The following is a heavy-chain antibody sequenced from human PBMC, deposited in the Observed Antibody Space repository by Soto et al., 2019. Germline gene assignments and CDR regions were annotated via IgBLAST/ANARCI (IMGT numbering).Heavy chain of an antibody. Sequence: XETLSLTCSVRGWSRNGNYWSWIRQSPGKGLDWIGEINHSGSTNYNPSLKRRVSISIHTSNNQVSLKLRSVTAADTAVYYYARWNRRLYDKSGYSLPYFYYYGMDVWGQGTTVTVSS. CDR3: ARWNRRLYDKSGYSLPYFYYYGMDV. CDR1: GWSRNGNY. D-gene: IGHD3-22*01. J-gene: IGHJ6*02. CDR2: INHSGST. V-gene: IGHV4-34*01.